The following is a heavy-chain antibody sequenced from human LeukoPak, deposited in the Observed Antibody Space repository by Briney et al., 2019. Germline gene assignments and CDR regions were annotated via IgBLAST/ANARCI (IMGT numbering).Heavy chain of an antibody. CDR3: AREVGGTFSWFDP. D-gene: IGHD1-26*01. CDR2: ISPSGGST. Sequence: ASVKVSCKASGYSFTTYYMHWVRQAPGQGLEWMGIISPSGGSTSYAQKFQGRVTMTRDTSTSTVYMELSSLRSEDTAVYYCAREVGGTFSWFDPWGQGTLVTVSS. CDR1: GYSFTTYY. V-gene: IGHV1-46*01. J-gene: IGHJ5*02.